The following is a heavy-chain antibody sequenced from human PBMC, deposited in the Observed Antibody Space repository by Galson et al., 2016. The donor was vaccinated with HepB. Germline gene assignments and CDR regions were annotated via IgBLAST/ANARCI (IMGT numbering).Heavy chain of an antibody. Sequence: SLRLSCAASGFTFRHYGMTWVRQAPGTGLEAASSISRSGDSTDYADSVKGRFTITRDNSKNTLSLQMNSLTADDTAIYYCVQGSTAPAVWGKGTTVTVSS. D-gene: IGHD2-2*01. CDR2: ISRSGDST. J-gene: IGHJ6*04. CDR3: VQGSTAPAV. CDR1: GFTFRHYG. V-gene: IGHV3-23*01.